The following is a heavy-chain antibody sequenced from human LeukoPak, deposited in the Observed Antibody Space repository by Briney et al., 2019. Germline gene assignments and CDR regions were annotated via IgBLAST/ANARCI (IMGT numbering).Heavy chain of an antibody. CDR2: IYYSGST. D-gene: IGHD3-9*01. V-gene: IGHV4-59*01. Sequence: PSETLSLTCTVSGGSISSYSWSWIRQPPGKGLEWIGYIYYSGSTNYNPSLKSRVTISVDTSKNQFSLKLSSVTAADTAVYYCARGNYDILTGYYWSPYFDYWGQGTLVTVSS. CDR1: GGSISSYS. J-gene: IGHJ4*02. CDR3: ARGNYDILTGYYWSPYFDY.